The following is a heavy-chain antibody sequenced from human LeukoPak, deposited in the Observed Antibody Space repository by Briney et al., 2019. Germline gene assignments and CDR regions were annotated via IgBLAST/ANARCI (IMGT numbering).Heavy chain of an antibody. CDR1: GYTFTSYG. D-gene: IGHD5-18*01. J-gene: IGHJ4*02. Sequence: ASVKVSCKASGYTFTSYGISWVRQAPGQGLEWMGWISAYNGNTNYAQKLQGRVTMTTDTSTSTAYMELRSLRSDDTAVYYCARALNSYGYSPFDSWGQGTLVTVSS. CDR3: ARALNSYGYSPFDS. V-gene: IGHV1-18*01. CDR2: ISAYNGNT.